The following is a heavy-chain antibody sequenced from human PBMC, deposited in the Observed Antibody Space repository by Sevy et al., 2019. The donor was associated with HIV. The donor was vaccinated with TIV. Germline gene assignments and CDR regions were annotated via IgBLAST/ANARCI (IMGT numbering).Heavy chain of an antibody. CDR3: ARVSDLGGGWYYFDY. D-gene: IGHD6-19*01. Sequence: SETLSLTCAVSGGSITSVNWWHWVRQPPGKGLEWIGEIYHSGSTNYNPSLKSRVTISVDNSKNQFSLKLSSVTAADTAVYYCARVSDLGGGWYYFDYWGQGTLVTVSS. CDR2: IYHSGST. V-gene: IGHV4-4*02. CDR1: GGSITSVNW. J-gene: IGHJ4*02.